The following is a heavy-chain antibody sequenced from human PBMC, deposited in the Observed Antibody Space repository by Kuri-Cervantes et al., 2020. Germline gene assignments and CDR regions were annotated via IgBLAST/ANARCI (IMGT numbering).Heavy chain of an antibody. Sequence: GESLKISCAASGFTFSSYSMNWVRQAPGKGLEWVAVVWYDGSNKYYADFVKGRFTISRDNSKNTLYLQMNSLRVEDTAVYYCARDREYYYYGMDVWGQGTPVTVSS. CDR2: VWYDGSNK. CDR1: GFTFSSYS. J-gene: IGHJ6*02. D-gene: IGHD2/OR15-2a*01. V-gene: IGHV3-33*08. CDR3: ARDREYYYYGMDV.